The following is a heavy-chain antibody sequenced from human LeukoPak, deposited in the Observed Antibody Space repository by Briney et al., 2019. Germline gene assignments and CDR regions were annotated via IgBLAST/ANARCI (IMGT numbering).Heavy chain of an antibody. V-gene: IGHV3-23*01. CDR1: GFTFSGFA. J-gene: IGHJ6*01. CDR3: AKMKGHPLPKYYMDV. CDR2: IGGSGDNT. Sequence: PRGSLRLSCAASGFTFSGFAMSWVRRTPGKGLEWVSGIGGSGDNTLYADSVKGRFTISRDNSKNTLYLEMNSLRAEDTAIYYCAKMKGHPLPKYYMDVWGQGTTVTVSS. D-gene: IGHD1-26*01.